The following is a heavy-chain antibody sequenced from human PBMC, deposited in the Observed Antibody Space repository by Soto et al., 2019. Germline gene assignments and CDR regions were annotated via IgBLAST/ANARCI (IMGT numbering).Heavy chain of an antibody. Sequence: LQLQQSGPGLVKPSDTMSLTCTVSGGSISSSIYYWGWIRQPPGKGLEWIGSIYYSGSTYYNPSLKSRVTITVDTSKNQFSLKLSYVTAADTAVYYCARTTMPFVYWGQGTLVNVSS. CDR3: ARTTMPFVY. CDR1: GGSISSSIYY. V-gene: IGHV4-39*01. CDR2: IYYSGST. D-gene: IGHD2-2*01. J-gene: IGHJ4*02.